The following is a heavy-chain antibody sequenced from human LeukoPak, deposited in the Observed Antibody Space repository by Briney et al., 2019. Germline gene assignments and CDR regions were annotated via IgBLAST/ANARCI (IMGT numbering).Heavy chain of an antibody. V-gene: IGHV3-11*01. J-gene: IGHJ6*02. CDR2: ISSSGSTI. CDR1: GFTFSDYY. D-gene: IGHD4-17*01. Sequence: GGSLRPSCAASGFTFSDYYMSWIRQAPGKGLEWVSYISSSGSTIYYADSVKGRFTISRDNAKNSLYLQMNSLRAEDTAVYYCASDYGDSYYYYGMDVWGQGTTVTVSS. CDR3: ASDYGDSYYYYGMDV.